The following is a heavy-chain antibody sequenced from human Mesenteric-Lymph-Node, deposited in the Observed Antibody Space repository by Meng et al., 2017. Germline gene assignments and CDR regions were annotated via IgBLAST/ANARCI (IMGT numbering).Heavy chain of an antibody. V-gene: IGHV3-74*03. D-gene: IGHD1-1*01. CDR3: TNDRLNH. J-gene: IGHJ1*01. CDR2: IDPDGSDP. CDR1: GFSCTDHW. Sequence: VQRVGSGRGVVPPGGSLILSCTASGFSCTDHWMHWVRQGPGKGPVWVSRIDPDGSDPTYADSVKGRFSISRDNAKNTVYLQMNSLRAEDSALYYCTNDRLNHWGQGALVTVSS.